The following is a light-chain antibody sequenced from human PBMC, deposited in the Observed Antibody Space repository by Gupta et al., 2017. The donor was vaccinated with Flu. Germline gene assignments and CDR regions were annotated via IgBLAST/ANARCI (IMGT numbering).Light chain of an antibody. V-gene: IGKV2-24*01. CDR1: HSLRQSDGNTY. CDR2: EAS. CDR3: QQDSNSPRT. Sequence: VTLGQPASITCRSSHSLRQSDGNTYLSWHQQRPGQAPRLRIYEASNRFTGIPDRFSGSGAGTDFTLTISRLEAEDVGVYYCQQDSNSPRTFGRGTKVEIK. J-gene: IGKJ1*01.